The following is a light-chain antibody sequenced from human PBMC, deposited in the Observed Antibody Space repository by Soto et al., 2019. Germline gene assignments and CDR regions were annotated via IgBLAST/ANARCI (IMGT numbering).Light chain of an antibody. CDR1: QGIGNY. CDR3: QKYNSAPRT. Sequence: DIQMTQSPSSLSASVGDRVTITCRASQGIGNYVAWYQQKPGKVPKLLISAASNLQSGVPSRFSGSRSGTDFTLTISSLQPEDVAIYYCQKYNSAPRTCGQGTKVQI. J-gene: IGKJ1*01. V-gene: IGKV1-27*01. CDR2: AAS.